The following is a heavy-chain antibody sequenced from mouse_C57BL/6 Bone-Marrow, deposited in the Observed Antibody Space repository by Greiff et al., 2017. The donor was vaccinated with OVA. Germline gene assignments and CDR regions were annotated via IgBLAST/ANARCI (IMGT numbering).Heavy chain of an antibody. Sequence: EVKVEESGGGLVKPGGSLKLSCAASGFTFSSYAMSWVRQTPEKRLEWVATISDGGSYTYYPDNVKGRFTISRDNAKNNLYLQMSHLKSEDTAMYYCARFGTDLDYWGQGTTLTVSS. J-gene: IGHJ2*01. CDR2: ISDGGSYT. CDR3: ARFGTDLDY. V-gene: IGHV5-4*03. D-gene: IGHD4-1*01. CDR1: GFTFSSYA.